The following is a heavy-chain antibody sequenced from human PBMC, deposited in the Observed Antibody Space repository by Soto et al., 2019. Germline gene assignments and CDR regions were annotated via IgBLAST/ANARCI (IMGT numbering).Heavy chain of an antibody. Sequence: ASVKVSCKASGYTFTSYGISWVRQAPGQGLEWMGWINANNGNTDSAQKFEGRVTMTTDTSISTAYMELKSLRIDDTAVYYCASDQATVVTPDSWGQGTLVTVSS. D-gene: IGHD4-17*01. J-gene: IGHJ4*02. CDR1: GYTFTSYG. V-gene: IGHV1-18*01. CDR3: ASDQATVVTPDS. CDR2: INANNGNT.